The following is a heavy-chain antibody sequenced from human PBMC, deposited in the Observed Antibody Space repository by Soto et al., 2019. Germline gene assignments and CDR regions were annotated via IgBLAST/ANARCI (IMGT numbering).Heavy chain of an antibody. D-gene: IGHD2-21*02. V-gene: IGHV3-23*01. CDR1: GFTFSSYA. CDR2: ISGSGGST. CDR3: AKDQEVDLGDYSYYYGMDV. J-gene: IGHJ6*02. Sequence: GGSLRLSCAASGFTFSSYAMSWVRQAPGKGLEWVSAISGSGGSTYYADSVKGRFTISRDNSKNTLYLQMNSLRAEDTAVYYCAKDQEVDLGDYSYYYGMDVWGQGTTVTVSS.